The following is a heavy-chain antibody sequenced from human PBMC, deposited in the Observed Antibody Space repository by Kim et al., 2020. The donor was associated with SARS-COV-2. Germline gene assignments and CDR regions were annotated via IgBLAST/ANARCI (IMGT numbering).Heavy chain of an antibody. CDR1: GFTFSSYG. D-gene: IGHD6-19*01. CDR3: AKDQVSSGWTWDAFDI. V-gene: IGHV3-30*18. Sequence: GGSLRLSCAASGFTFSSYGMHWVRQAPGKGLEWVAVISYDGSNKYYADSVKGRFTISRDNSKNTLFLQMNSLRAEDTAVYYCAKDQVSSGWTWDAFDIWGQGTMVTVSS. CDR2: ISYDGSNK. J-gene: IGHJ3*02.